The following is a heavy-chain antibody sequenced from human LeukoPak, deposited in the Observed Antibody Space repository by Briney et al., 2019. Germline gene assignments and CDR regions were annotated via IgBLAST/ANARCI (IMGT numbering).Heavy chain of an antibody. CDR1: GYSISSGYY. Sequence: SETLSLTCAVSGYSISSGYYWGWIRQPPGKGLEWIGSIYHSGSTYYNPSLKSRVTISVDTSKNQISLKLSSVTAADTAVYYCARDLGPNSSGYYYTHNWFDPWGQGTLVTVSS. J-gene: IGHJ5*02. V-gene: IGHV4-38-2*02. D-gene: IGHD3-22*01. CDR3: ARDLGPNSSGYYYTHNWFDP. CDR2: IYHSGST.